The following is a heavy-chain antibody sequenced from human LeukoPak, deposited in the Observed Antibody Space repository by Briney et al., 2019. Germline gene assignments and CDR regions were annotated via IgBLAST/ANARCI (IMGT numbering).Heavy chain of an antibody. J-gene: IGHJ4*02. Sequence: ASVKVSCKASGYTFASYGITWVRQAPGQGLEWMGWISGYNGHTDYAQKLQGRVTMTTDTSTSTAYMELRSLRSDDTAVYYCARKEVAVRHDYWGQGTLVTVSS. CDR3: ARKEVAVRHDY. CDR1: GYTFASYG. CDR2: ISGYNGHT. D-gene: IGHD5-12*01. V-gene: IGHV1-18*01.